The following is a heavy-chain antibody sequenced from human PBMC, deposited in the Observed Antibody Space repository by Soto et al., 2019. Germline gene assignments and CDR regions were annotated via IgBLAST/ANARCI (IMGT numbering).Heavy chain of an antibody. CDR3: ARGYRQSGYSSSWVFDY. V-gene: IGHV4-31*01. CDR2: MYYSGST. D-gene: IGHD6-13*01. Sequence: QVQLRESGPGLVKPSQTLSLTCTVSGGSINSGGYYWNWIRQHPGKGLEWIGYMYYSGSTYYNPFLSSLFIISADTSENHFSLKLSSVAAAATAVYFCARGYRQSGYSSSWVFDYWVQGTLVNVSS. J-gene: IGHJ4*02. CDR1: GGSINSGGYY.